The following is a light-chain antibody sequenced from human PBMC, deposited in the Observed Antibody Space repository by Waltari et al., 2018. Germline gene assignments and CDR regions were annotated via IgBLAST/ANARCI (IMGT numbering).Light chain of an antibody. CDR3: QQYKTGPPCT. Sequence: CRANQSISFNLAWYQQNPGQAPRLLIYGASTRASGIPARFSGSGSGTDFSLTISSLQSEDFAVYFCQQYKTGPPCTFGQGTKVEVK. V-gene: IGKV3-15*01. CDR2: GAS. CDR1: QSISFN. J-gene: IGKJ1*01.